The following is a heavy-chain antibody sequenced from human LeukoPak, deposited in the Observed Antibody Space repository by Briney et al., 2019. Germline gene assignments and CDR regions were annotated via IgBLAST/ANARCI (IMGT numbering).Heavy chain of an antibody. D-gene: IGHD3-3*01. CDR3: ASGLRWSSIDY. CDR2: IYSGGST. V-gene: IGHV3-53*01. CDR1: GFTLSSNY. Sequence: GGSLRLFCAASGFTLSSNYMSWVRQAPGKGLEWVSVIYSGGSTYYADSVTGRFTISRDNSKNTLYLQMNSLRAEDTAVYYCASGLRWSSIDYWGQGTLVTVSS. J-gene: IGHJ4*02.